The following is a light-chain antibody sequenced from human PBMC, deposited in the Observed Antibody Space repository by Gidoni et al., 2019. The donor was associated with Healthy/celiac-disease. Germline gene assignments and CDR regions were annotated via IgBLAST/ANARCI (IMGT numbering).Light chain of an antibody. CDR2: AAS. V-gene: IGKV1-39*01. J-gene: IGKJ1*01. Sequence: DIQMTQSPSSLSASVGDRVTITCRASQSISSYLNWYQQKPGKAPKLLIYAASSLQSGVPSRFSGSGSGTDFTLTSSSLQPEDFATYYCQQSYSTLWTFXQXTKVEIK. CDR3: QQSYSTLWT. CDR1: QSISSY.